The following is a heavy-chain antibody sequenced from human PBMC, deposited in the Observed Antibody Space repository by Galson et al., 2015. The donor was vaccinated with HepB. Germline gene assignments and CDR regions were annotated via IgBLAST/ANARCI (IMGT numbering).Heavy chain of an antibody. V-gene: IGHV3-30*03. Sequence: SLRLSCAASGFTFSSYGMHWVRQAPGKGLEWVAVISYDGSNKYYADSVKGRFTISRDNSKNTLYLQMNSLRAEDTAVYYCARGHTKDIVVVPAAWGMDVWGQGTTVTVSS. CDR3: ARGHTKDIVVVPAAWGMDV. D-gene: IGHD2-2*01. CDR1: GFTFSSYG. J-gene: IGHJ6*02. CDR2: ISYDGSNK.